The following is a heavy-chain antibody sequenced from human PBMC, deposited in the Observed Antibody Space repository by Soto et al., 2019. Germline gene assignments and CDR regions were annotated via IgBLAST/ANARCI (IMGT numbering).Heavy chain of an antibody. V-gene: IGHV4-39*07. J-gene: IGHJ3*02. CDR1: GGSISSSSYY. D-gene: IGHD6-19*01. Sequence: SETLSLTCHVSGGSISSSSYYWSWIRQPPGKGLEWIGEINHSGSTNYNPSLKSRVTISVDTSKNQFSLKLSSVTAADTAVYYCARTGYSSGWYKAAFDIWGQGTMVTVSS. CDR3: ARTGYSSGWYKAAFDI. CDR2: INHSGST.